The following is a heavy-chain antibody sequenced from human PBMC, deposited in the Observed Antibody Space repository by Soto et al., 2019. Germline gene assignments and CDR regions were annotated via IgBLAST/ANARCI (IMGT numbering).Heavy chain of an antibody. CDR2: IYYSGST. CDR3: NAMVRDALKQYYYYYGMDV. J-gene: IGHJ6*02. V-gene: IGHV4-39*01. CDR1: GGSISSSSYY. Sequence: QLQLQESGPGLVKPSETLSLTCTVSGGSISSSSYYWGWIRQPPGKGLEWIGSIYYSGSTYYNPSLKSRVTISVDTSKNQFSLKLSSVTAADTAVYYCNAMVRDALKQYYYYYGMDVWGQGTTVTVSS. D-gene: IGHD3-10*01.